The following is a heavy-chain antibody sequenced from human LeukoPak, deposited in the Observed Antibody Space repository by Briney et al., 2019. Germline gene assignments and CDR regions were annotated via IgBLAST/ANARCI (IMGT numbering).Heavy chain of an antibody. CDR3: AKDSRGYQDFFDY. CDR1: GFIFSNYA. J-gene: IGHJ4*02. D-gene: IGHD3-22*01. V-gene: IGHV3-23*01. CDR2: TSSSDDGR. Sequence: GGSLRLSCAASGFIFSNYALAWVRQAPGKGLEWVSATSSSDDGRYYAASVRGRFTISRDNSRNTLYLQMNSLRAEDTAVYYCAKDSRGYQDFFDYWGQGTLVTVSS.